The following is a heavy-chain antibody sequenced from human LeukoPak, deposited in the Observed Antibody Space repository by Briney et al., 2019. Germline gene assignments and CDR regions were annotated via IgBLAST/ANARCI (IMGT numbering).Heavy chain of an antibody. CDR3: ARGAPPHPYYDSSGSLDY. V-gene: IGHV1-69*05. Sequence: SVKVSCKASGGTFSSYAISWVRQAPGQGLEWMGRIIPISGTANYAQKFQGRVTITTDESTSTAYMELSSLRSEDTAVYYCARGAPPHPYYDSSGSLDYWGQGTLVTVSS. D-gene: IGHD3-22*01. CDR2: IIPISGTA. J-gene: IGHJ4*02. CDR1: GGTFSSYA.